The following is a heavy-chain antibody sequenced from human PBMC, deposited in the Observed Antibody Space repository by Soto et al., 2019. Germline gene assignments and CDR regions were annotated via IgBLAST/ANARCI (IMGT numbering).Heavy chain of an antibody. CDR2: IWYDGRNK. CDR3: ASLEPAYYYGMDV. J-gene: IGHJ6*02. CDR1: GFTFSSYG. Sequence: QVQLVESGGGVVQPGRSLRLSCAASGFTFSSYGMHWVRQAPGKGLEWVAVIWYDGRNKYYADSVKGRFTISRDNSKNTRYLQMNSLRAEDTAVYYCASLEPAYYYGMDVWGQGTTVTVCS. V-gene: IGHV3-33*01.